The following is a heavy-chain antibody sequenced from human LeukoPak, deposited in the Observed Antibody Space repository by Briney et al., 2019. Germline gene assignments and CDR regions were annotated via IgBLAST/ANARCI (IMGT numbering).Heavy chain of an antibody. CDR3: ARGDSSGPDYYYYMDV. J-gene: IGHJ6*03. V-gene: IGHV3-30*02. D-gene: IGHD6-19*01. Sequence: GGSLRLSCGASGFTFSTYGMHWVRQAPGKGLEWVAFIRYDGSNKYYADSVKGRFTISRDSSKNTLYLQMNSLRAEDTAVYYCARGDSSGPDYYYYMDVWGKGTTVTISS. CDR2: IRYDGSNK. CDR1: GFTFSTYG.